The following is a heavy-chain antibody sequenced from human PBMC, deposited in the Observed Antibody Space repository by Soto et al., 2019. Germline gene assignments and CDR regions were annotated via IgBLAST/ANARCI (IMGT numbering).Heavy chain of an antibody. Sequence: SLRLSCAASGFTVSSNYMSWVRQAPGKGLEWVSVIYSGGSTYYADSVKGRFTISRDNSKNTLYLQMNSLRAEDTAVYYCARDQATVTDNYYYGMDVWGQGTTVTVSS. D-gene: IGHD4-4*01. J-gene: IGHJ6*02. V-gene: IGHV3-53*01. CDR1: GFTVSSNY. CDR2: IYSGGST. CDR3: ARDQATVTDNYYYGMDV.